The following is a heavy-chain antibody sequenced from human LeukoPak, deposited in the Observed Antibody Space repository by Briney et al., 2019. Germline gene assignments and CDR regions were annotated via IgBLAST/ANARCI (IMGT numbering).Heavy chain of an antibody. V-gene: IGHV1-2*06. CDR2: INPNSGGT. Sequence: ASVKVSCKASGYTFTSYDMHWVRQAPGQGLEWMGRINPNSGGTNYEQKFQGRVTMTRDTSISTAYMELSSLRSDDTAVYYCARAERGYSSGKLDYWGQGTLVTVSS. CDR1: GYTFTSYD. D-gene: IGHD5-18*01. CDR3: ARAERGYSSGKLDY. J-gene: IGHJ4*02.